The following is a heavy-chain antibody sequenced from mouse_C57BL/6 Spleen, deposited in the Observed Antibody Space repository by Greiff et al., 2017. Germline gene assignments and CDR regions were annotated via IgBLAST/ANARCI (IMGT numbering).Heavy chain of an antibody. CDR3: TRDDYDKGQGPMRY. V-gene: IGHV1-5*01. Sequence: EVQLVESGTVLARPGASVKMSCKTSGYTFTSYWMHWVKQRPGQGLEWIGAIYPGNSDTSYNQKFKGKAKLTAVTSASTAYMELSSLTNEDSAVYYCTRDDYDKGQGPMRYWGQGTSVTVSS. D-gene: IGHD2-4*01. CDR2: IYPGNSDT. CDR1: GYTFTSYW. J-gene: IGHJ4*01.